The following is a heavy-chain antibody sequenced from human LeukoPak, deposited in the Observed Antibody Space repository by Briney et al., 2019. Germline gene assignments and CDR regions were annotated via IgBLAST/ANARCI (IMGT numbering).Heavy chain of an antibody. V-gene: IGHV4-39*01. D-gene: IGHD3-10*01. J-gene: IGHJ4*02. Sequence: TPSETLSLTCTVSGGSISSSSYYWGWIRQPPGKGLEWIGSIYYSGSTYYNPSLKSRVTISVDTSKNQFSLKLSSVTAADTAVYYCARQVSGDFDYWGQGTLVTVSS. CDR1: GGSISSSSYY. CDR3: ARQVSGDFDY. CDR2: IYYSGST.